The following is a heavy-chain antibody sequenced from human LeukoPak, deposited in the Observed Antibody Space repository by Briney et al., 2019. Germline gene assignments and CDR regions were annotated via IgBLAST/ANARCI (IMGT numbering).Heavy chain of an antibody. Sequence: ASVKVSCKASGYTFTSYGISWGRQAPGQGLEWMGWISAYNGNQNYAQKLRGGVTMTTDPSKRTACVELGSLSSGDAAVYYCARDQGYCGGDCRDAFDIWGQGTMVTVSS. V-gene: IGHV1-18*01. J-gene: IGHJ3*02. CDR3: ARDQGYCGGDCRDAFDI. CDR1: GYTFTSYG. CDR2: ISAYNGNQ. D-gene: IGHD2-21*02.